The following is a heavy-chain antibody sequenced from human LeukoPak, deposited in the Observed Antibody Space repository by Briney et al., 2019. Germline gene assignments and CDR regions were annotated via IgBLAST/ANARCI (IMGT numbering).Heavy chain of an antibody. D-gene: IGHD2-2*01. J-gene: IGHJ6*03. CDR2: TGSST. V-gene: IGHV3-23*01. Sequence: TGGSLRLSCAASGFTFRSYAMTWVRQAPGKGLEWVASTGSSTYYADSVKGRFIISRDNSKNTLYLQMNSLRAEDTAIYYCAKERAGTTCTGCYMDVWGKGTTVTV. CDR1: GFTFRSYA. CDR3: AKERAGTTCTGCYMDV.